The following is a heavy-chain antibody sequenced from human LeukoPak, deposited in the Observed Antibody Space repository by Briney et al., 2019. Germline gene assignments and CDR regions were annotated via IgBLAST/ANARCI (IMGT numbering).Heavy chain of an antibody. V-gene: IGHV3-23*01. CDR3: AKVGRQLVPIGYYYYYMDV. CDR1: GFTFSSYA. J-gene: IGHJ6*03. Sequence: PGGSLRLSCAASGFTFSSYAMSGVRQAPGKGLEWVSAISGSGGSTYYADSVKGRFTISRDNSKNTLYLQMNSLRAEDTAVYYCAKVGRQLVPIGYYYYYMDVWGKGTTVTVSS. D-gene: IGHD6-13*01. CDR2: ISGSGGST.